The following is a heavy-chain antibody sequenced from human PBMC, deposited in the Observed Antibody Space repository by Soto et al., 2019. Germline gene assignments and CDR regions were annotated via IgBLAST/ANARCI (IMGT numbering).Heavy chain of an antibody. CDR3: XRESXDPYNWFDT. CDR2: IHPTGTT. V-gene: IGHV4-59*01. CDR1: GGSMSGYY. J-gene: IGHJ5*02. Sequence: PSETLSLTCSVSGGSMSGYYWSWLRQPPGKALEWIAYIHPTGTTNYNPSLKSRVSISVDMSKNHFSLTLSSVTAADTAVYYCXRESXDPYNWFDTWGQGTLVTVSS.